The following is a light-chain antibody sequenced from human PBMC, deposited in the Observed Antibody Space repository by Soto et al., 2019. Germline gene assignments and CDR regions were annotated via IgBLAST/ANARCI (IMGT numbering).Light chain of an antibody. CDR1: SSDIGHYDY. Sequence: SVLTQPASVSGSPGQSITISCTGTSSDIGHYDYVSWYQQHPGKAPKLMIYHVTYRPSGVSNRYSGSKSGNSASLTISGLQADDEAGYYCCSLTTSHTYVFGSGTKVTVL. CDR3: CSLTTSHTYV. V-gene: IGLV2-14*03. CDR2: HVT. J-gene: IGLJ1*01.